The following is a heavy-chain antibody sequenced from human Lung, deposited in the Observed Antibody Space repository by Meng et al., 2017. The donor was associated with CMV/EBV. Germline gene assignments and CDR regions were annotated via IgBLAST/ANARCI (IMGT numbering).Heavy chain of an antibody. Sequence: GGSXRPXFTPSGFXASNYGMPWFPNDPGKRLEGVAFIRYDGFIGTDKYYADSVKGRFTISRDNPKNALYLQMYSLRTKDTAVYYCAKVGYHASSGHFYYSDYWXQGTXVTVSS. CDR3: AKVGYHASSGHFYYSDY. J-gene: IGHJ4*02. D-gene: IGHD3-22*01. CDR2: IRYDGFIGTDK. V-gene: IGHV3-30*02. CDR1: GFXASNYG.